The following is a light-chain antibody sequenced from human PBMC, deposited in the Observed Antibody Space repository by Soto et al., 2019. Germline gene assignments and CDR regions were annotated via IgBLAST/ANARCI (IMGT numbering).Light chain of an antibody. J-gene: IGKJ1*01. CDR2: KAS. CDR3: RQYYTYPWT. CDR1: QSISSW. Sequence: DIQMTQSPSTLSASVGDRVTITCRASQSISSWLAWYQQRPGRAPKLLIYKASNLEGGVPSRFSGSGSGTELTLTISSLHPDDFATYYCRQYYTYPWTFGPGTKVEIK. V-gene: IGKV1-5*03.